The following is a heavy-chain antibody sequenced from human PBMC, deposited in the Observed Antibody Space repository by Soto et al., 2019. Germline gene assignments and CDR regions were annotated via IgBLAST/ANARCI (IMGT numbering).Heavy chain of an antibody. CDR2: IKPSGGST. Sequence: QVQLVQSGAEVKKPGASVKVSCKASGYTFTSYYMHWVRQAPGQGLEWMGIIKPSGGSTSYAQKFKGRVNMTRDTSTSTVYMELSSLRSEDTAVYYCAREPRVKGWELQPFDYWGQGTLVTVSS. CDR3: AREPRVKGWELQPFDY. J-gene: IGHJ4*02. D-gene: IGHD1-26*01. CDR1: GYTFTSYY. V-gene: IGHV1-46*01.